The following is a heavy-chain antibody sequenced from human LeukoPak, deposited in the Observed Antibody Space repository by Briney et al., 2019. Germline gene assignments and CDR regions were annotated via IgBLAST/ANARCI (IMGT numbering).Heavy chain of an antibody. J-gene: IGHJ4*02. Sequence: SETLSLTCAVSGGSISSSNWWSWIRQPPGKGLEWIGEIYHSGSTNYNPSLKSRVTISVDKSKTQFSLKLSSVTAADTAVYYCARGEVPPHYFDSWGQGTLVTVSS. CDR2: IYHSGST. CDR1: GGSISSSNW. CDR3: ARGEVPPHYFDS. V-gene: IGHV4-4*02.